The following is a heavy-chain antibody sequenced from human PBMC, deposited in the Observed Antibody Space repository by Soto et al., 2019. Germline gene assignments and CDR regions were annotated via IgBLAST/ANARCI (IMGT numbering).Heavy chain of an antibody. V-gene: IGHV5-51*01. CDR2: IFPSDSDT. Sequence: PGESLKISCKASGYGFSTHSIGWVRQMPGKGLEWMGIIFPSDSDTRYTPSFQGQVTISADKSINTAYLQWKSLKASDTDMYYCATPGGFGMDVWGQGTPVTVS. CDR3: ATPGGFGMDV. D-gene: IGHD5-12*01. J-gene: IGHJ6*02. CDR1: GYGFSTHS.